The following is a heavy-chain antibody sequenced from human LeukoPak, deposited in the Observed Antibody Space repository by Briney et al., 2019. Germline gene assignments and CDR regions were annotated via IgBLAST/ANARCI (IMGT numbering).Heavy chain of an antibody. CDR1: GFTFSSYG. CDR3: AKTPYYDFWSGYLDY. J-gene: IGHJ4*02. CDR2: ISYDGSNK. D-gene: IGHD3-3*01. Sequence: GRSLRLSCAASGFTFSSYGMHWVRQAPGKGLEWVAVISYDGSNKYYADSVKGRFTISRDNSKNTLYLQMNSLRAEDTAVYYCAKTPYYDFWSGYLDYWGQGTLVTVSS. V-gene: IGHV3-30*18.